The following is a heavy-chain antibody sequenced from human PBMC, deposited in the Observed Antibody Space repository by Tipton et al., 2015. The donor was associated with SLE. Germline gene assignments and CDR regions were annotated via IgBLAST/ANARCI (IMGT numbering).Heavy chain of an antibody. CDR2: LYSGGSP. D-gene: IGHD2-15*01. J-gene: IGHJ6*03. CDR1: GGSISSDY. Sequence: TLSLTCNVSGGSISSDYWSWIRQPPGKGLEWIGDLYSGGSPNYNPSLKSRVTMSVDTSKNHFSLKVNSVTAADTAVYYCARGASSRGGYYYYYMDVWRKGTTVTVSS. V-gene: IGHV4-59*01. CDR3: ARGASSRGGYYYYYMDV.